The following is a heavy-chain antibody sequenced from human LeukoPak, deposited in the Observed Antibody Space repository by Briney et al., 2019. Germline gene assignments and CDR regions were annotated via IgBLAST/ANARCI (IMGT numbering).Heavy chain of an antibody. Sequence: GGSLRLSCAASGYTFSSYAMHWVHQAPGKGLEWAAVISYDGSNKYYADSVKGRFTISRDNSKNTLYLQMNSLRAEDTAMYYCARDECSSTSCYRTKGVDYWGQGTLVTVSS. CDR3: ARDECSSTSCYRTKGVDY. V-gene: IGHV3-30-3*01. D-gene: IGHD2-2*01. J-gene: IGHJ4*02. CDR1: GYTFSSYA. CDR2: ISYDGSNK.